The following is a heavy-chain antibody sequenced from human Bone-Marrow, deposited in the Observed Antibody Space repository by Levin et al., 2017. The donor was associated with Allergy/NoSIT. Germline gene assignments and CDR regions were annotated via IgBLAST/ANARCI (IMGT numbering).Heavy chain of an antibody. CDR1: GFTFSSYG. Sequence: LSLTCAASGFTFSSYGMHWVRQAPGKGLEWVAVISYDGSNKYYADSVKGRFTISRDNSKNTLYLQMNSLRAEDTAVYYCAKDRGVGYYYYGMDVWGQGTTVTVSS. J-gene: IGHJ6*02. V-gene: IGHV3-30*18. CDR2: ISYDGSNK. D-gene: IGHD3-10*01. CDR3: AKDRGVGYYYYGMDV.